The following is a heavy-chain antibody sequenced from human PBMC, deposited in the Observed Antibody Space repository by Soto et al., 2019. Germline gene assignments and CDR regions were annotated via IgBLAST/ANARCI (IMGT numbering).Heavy chain of an antibody. J-gene: IGHJ4*02. CDR3: ARIRSSSSPDYFEY. D-gene: IGHD6-6*01. V-gene: IGHV2-26*01. CDR1: GFSLSNARMG. Sequence: VTLKESGPVLVKPTEPLTLTCTDSGFSLSNARMGVSWIRQPPGKALEWLAHIFSYDEKSYSTSLKSRLTISKDTSKSQVVLTMTNMDPVDTATYYCARIRSSSSPDYFEYWGQGTLVTVSS. CDR2: IFSYDEK.